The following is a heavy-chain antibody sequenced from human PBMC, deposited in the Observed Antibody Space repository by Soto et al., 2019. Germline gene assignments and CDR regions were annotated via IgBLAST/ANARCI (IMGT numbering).Heavy chain of an antibody. CDR1: GDSVTTGSYY. V-gene: IGHV4-61*03. D-gene: IGHD2-2*01. CDR3: ARRDYAIDS. J-gene: IGHJ4*02. Sequence: KPSETLSLTCKVSGDSVTTGSYYFTCIRQSPWNGLEWIGYIYYSGSTNYNPSLESRATIFADKSGSHFSLNLTSVTADDTAVYYCARRDYAIDSWGRGTLVTVSS. CDR2: IYYSGST.